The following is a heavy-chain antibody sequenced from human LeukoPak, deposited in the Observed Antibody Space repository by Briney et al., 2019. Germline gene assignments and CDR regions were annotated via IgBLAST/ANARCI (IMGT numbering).Heavy chain of an antibody. V-gene: IGHV3-7*01. CDR2: INQGGSDK. Sequence: GGSLRLSCAASGFTFSSYWMSWVRQAPGKGLEWVANINQGGSDKHYVDPRFTISRHNATNSLYLQMNSLRAEDTAVYYSVRVSRSGSYSGYRGQGTLVTVFS. J-gene: IGHJ4*02. D-gene: IGHD1-26*01. CDR1: GFTFSSYW. CDR3: VRVSRSGSYSGY.